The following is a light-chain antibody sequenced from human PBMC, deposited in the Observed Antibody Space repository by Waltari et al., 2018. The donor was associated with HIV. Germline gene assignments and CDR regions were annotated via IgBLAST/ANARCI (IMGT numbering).Light chain of an antibody. CDR1: QSVSSSY. CDR3: QQYGSSRGT. CDR2: GAS. J-gene: IGKJ1*01. V-gene: IGKV3-20*01. Sequence: ELVLTHSPGTLCLSPGERAHLSCRASQSVSSSYLAWYQQKPGQAPRLLIYGASSRTTGIPDRFSGSGYGTDFTLTISRLEPEDFAVYYCQQYGSSRGTFGQGTKVEIK.